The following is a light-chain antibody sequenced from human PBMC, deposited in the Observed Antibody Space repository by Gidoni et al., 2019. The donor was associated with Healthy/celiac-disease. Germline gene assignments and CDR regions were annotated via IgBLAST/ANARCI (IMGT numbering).Light chain of an antibody. V-gene: IGKV3-20*01. Sequence: IVLTQSPGTLSLSPGEGATISCRASQSVSSSYLAWYQQKPGQAPRLLIYRASSRATGIPDRFSGSGSGTDFTLTISGLEPEDFAVYYCQQYGSSPPLTFGGGTKVEIK. CDR3: QQYGSSPPLT. CDR2: RAS. J-gene: IGKJ4*02. CDR1: QSVSSSY.